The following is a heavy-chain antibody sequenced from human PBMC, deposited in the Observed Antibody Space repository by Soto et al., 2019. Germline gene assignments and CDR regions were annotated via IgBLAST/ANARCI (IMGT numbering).Heavy chain of an antibody. CDR1: GYTFISYG. CDR2: INAGNGNT. CDR3: ARELGYNYDYYYYGMDV. D-gene: IGHD1-1*01. Sequence: ASVKVSCKATGYTFISYGMHWVRQAPGQRLEWMGWINAGNGNTKYSQKFQDRVTITRDTSASTAYMELSRLRSEDTAVYYCARELGYNYDYYYYGMDVWGQGTTVTVSS. J-gene: IGHJ6*02. V-gene: IGHV1-3*01.